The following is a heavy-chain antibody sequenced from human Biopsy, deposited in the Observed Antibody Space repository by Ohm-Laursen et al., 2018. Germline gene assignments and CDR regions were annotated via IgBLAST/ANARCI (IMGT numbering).Heavy chain of an antibody. D-gene: IGHD7-27*01. CDR2: IYYTGHT. V-gene: IGHV4-59*01. J-gene: IGHJ4*02. Sequence: TLSLTCTVSGGSTSSYYWNWIRQSPGKGLEWIGFIYYTGHTNYNPSLKSRATISVDTSKNQFSLKVISVTAADTAVYYCARLTGDPSYWGQGILVTVSS. CDR1: GGSTSSYY. CDR3: ARLTGDPSY.